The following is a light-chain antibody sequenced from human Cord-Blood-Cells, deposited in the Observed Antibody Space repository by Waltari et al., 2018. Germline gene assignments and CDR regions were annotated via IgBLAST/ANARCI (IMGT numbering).Light chain of an antibody. Sequence: IQMSPSPSSLSASVSDRVTITIQASQDISNYLNWYQQKPGKAPQLLIYDASNLETGVPSRFSGSGSGTDFTFTISSLQPEDIATYYCQQYDNLPYTFGQGTKLEIK. V-gene: IGKV1-33*01. CDR1: QDISNY. CDR2: DAS. CDR3: QQYDNLPYT. J-gene: IGKJ2*01.